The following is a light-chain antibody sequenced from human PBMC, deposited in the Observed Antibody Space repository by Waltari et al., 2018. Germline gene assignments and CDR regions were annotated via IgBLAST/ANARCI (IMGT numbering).Light chain of an antibody. CDR3: HQYYSTPLT. CDR2: WAS. J-gene: IGKJ3*01. Sequence: QSVLYTANNTNYLAWYQQKPGQPPKLLICWASTRECGVPDRFSGSGSGTDFTLTISSLQSEDVAVYYCHQYYSTPLTFGPGTKVDIK. V-gene: IGKV4-1*01. CDR1: QSVLYTANNTNY.